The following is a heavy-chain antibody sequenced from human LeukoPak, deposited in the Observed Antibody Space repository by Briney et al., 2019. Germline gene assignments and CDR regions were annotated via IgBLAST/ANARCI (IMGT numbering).Heavy chain of an antibody. J-gene: IGHJ4*02. V-gene: IGHV1-18*01. CDR1: GYTFTSYG. CDR2: ISAYNGNT. D-gene: IGHD3-22*01. Sequence: ASVKVSCKASGYTFTSYGISWVRQAPGQGLEWMGWISAYNGNTNYAQKLQGRVTMTTDTSTSTAYMELRSLRSDDTAVYYCASGKYDDSSGYDDYWGQGTLVTVSS. CDR3: ASGKYDDSSGYDDY.